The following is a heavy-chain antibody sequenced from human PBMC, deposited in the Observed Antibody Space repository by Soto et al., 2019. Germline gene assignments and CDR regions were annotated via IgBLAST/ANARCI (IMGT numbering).Heavy chain of an antibody. J-gene: IGHJ6*02. CDR1: GGSISSYY. D-gene: IGHD3-3*01. CDR3: ARLGGDYDFYDYGMDV. V-gene: IGHV4-34*01. Sequence: SETLSLTCTVSGGSISSYYWSWIRQPPGTGLEWIGEINHSGSTNYNPSLKSRVTISVDTSKNQFSLKLTSVTAADTAVYYCARLGGDYDFYDYGMDVWGQGTTVTVSS. CDR2: INHSGST.